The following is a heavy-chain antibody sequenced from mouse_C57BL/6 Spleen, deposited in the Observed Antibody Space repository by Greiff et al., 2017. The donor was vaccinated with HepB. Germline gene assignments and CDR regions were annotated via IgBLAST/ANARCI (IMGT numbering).Heavy chain of an antibody. CDR3: ARRRAEYGYAMDY. CDR2: INPGSGGT. V-gene: IGHV1-54*01. J-gene: IGHJ4*01. D-gene: IGHD3-3*01. CDR1: GYAFTNYL. Sequence: QVQLQQSGAELVRPGTSVKVSCKASGYAFTNYLIEWVKQRPGQGLEWIGVINPGSGGTNYNEKFKGKATLTADKSSSTAYMQLSSLTSEDSAVYFCARRRAEYGYAMDYWGQGTSVTVSS.